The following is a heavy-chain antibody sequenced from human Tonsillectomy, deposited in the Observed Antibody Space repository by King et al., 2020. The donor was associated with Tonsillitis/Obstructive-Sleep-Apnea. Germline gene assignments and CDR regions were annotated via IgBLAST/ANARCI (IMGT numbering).Heavy chain of an antibody. Sequence: EVQLVESGGGLIQPGGSLRLSCAASVFTVSSNYMSWVRQAPGKGLEWVSVIYSGGSTYYADSVRGRFTISRDNSKNTLYLQMNSLRAEDTAVYYCARDQDYGSGSYFHYYYYMDVWGKGTTVTVSS. V-gene: IGHV3-53*01. CDR2: IYSGGST. CDR3: ARDQDYGSGSYFHYYYYMDV. D-gene: IGHD3-10*01. J-gene: IGHJ6*03. CDR1: VFTVSSNY.